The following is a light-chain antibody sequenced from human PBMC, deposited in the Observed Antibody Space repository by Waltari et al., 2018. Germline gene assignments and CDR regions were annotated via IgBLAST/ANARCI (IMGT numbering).Light chain of an antibody. Sequence: QSALTQPASVSGSPGQSITISCTGTSSDVGGFNFVSWYQQHPGNAPKLIIYEVHNRPSGVSTRFSGSKSGYTASLTISGLQPGDEADYYCISYTATKTLVFGGGTKLTVL. CDR1: SSDVGGFNF. CDR3: ISYTATKTLV. V-gene: IGLV2-14*01. J-gene: IGLJ2*01. CDR2: EVH.